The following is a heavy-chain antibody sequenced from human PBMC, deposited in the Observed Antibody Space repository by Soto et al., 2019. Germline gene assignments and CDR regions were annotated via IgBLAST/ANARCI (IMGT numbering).Heavy chain of an antibody. CDR1: GFTFSSYA. CDR3: ARDTVRGDGLAFAFDY. CDR2: ISYDGSNK. V-gene: IGHV3-30-3*01. D-gene: IGHD3-10*01. J-gene: IGHJ4*02. Sequence: QVQLVESGGGVVQPGRSLRLSCAASGFTFSSYAMHWVRQAPGKGLEWVAVISYDGSNKYYTDSVKGRFTISRDNSKNTLYLQMNSLRVDDTAVYYCARDTVRGDGLAFAFDYWGQGTLVTVST.